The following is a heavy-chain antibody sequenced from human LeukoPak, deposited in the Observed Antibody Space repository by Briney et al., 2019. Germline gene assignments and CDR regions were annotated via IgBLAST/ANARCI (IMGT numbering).Heavy chain of an antibody. CDR2: MSAGGENT. J-gene: IGHJ5*02. Sequence: GGSLRLSCRASGFIFSSYGMAWVRQAPGKGLEWVSTMSAGGENTHYADSVNGRFTISRDNSKDILYLEMCSLRVEDTAVYYCTKDAGPTFNWFDPWGQGTRVTVSS. CDR3: TKDAGPTFNWFDP. CDR1: GFIFSSYG. D-gene: IGHD1-14*01. V-gene: IGHV3-23*01.